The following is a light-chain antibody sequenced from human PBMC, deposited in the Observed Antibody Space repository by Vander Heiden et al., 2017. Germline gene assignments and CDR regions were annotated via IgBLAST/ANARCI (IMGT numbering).Light chain of an antibody. V-gene: IGKV1-39*01. CDR3: QQSSSPPLT. CDR1: QSISRH. J-gene: IGKJ3*01. CDR2: SAS. Sequence: DIQMTQSPSSLSASVGDRVTITSRASQSISRHLNWYQQKPGKAPKLLMYSASSLQSGVPSRFSGSGSGTDFTLTISSLQPEDFATYYCQQSSSPPLTFGPGTKVDIK.